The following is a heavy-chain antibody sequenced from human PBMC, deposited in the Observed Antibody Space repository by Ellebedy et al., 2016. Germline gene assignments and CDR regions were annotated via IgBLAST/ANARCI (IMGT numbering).Heavy chain of an antibody. J-gene: IGHJ6*03. CDR1: GGSISSGSYY. CDR3: AREANYYYYMDV. Sequence: SETLSLXXTVSGGSISSGSYYWSWIRQPAGKGLEWIGRIYTTGSTNYNPSLKSRVTMSVDTSKNQFSLRLSSVTAADTAVYYCAREANYYYYMDVWGKGTTVTVSS. V-gene: IGHV4-61*02. CDR2: IYTTGST.